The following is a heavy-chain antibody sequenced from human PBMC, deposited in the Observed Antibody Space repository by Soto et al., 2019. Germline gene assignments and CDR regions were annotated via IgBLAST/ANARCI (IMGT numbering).Heavy chain of an antibody. CDR3: AKEASEYSSSYFDY. J-gene: IGHJ4*02. D-gene: IGHD6-6*01. V-gene: IGHV3-43*01. CDR1: GFTFDDYT. Sequence: EVQLVESGGVVVQPGGSLRLSCAASGFTFDDYTMHWVRQAPGKGLEWVSLISWDGGSTYYADSVKGRFTISRDNSKNSLYLQMNSLRTEDTALYYCAKEASEYSSSYFDYWGQGTLVTVSS. CDR2: ISWDGGST.